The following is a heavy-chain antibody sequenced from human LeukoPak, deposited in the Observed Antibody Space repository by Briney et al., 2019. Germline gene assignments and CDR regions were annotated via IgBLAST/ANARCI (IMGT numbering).Heavy chain of an antibody. CDR2: ISCSGGAT. J-gene: IGHJ4*02. Sequence: PGGSLRLSCAASPFTFSNYAMNWVRQAPGKGLEWVSDISCSGGATYYADSVRGRFTISRDNSKNTLYLQMSSLRAEDKAVYFCAKEGGYYYDSSGYFAYWGQGTLVAVSS. D-gene: IGHD3-22*01. CDR3: AKEGGYYYDSSGYFAY. CDR1: PFTFSNYA. V-gene: IGHV3-23*01.